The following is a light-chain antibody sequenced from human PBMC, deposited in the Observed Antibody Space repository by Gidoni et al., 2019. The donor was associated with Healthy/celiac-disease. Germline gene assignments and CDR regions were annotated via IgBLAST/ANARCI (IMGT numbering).Light chain of an antibody. V-gene: IGLV3-21*04. CDR1: NIGSKS. CDR2: YDS. CDR3: QVWASSSDHVV. Sequence: SYVLTQPPSGSVAPGKTARITCGGNNIGSKSVHWYQQKPGQAPVLVIYYDSDRPSGIPERFSGSNSGNTATLTISRVEAGDEADYYCQVWASSSDHVVFGGGTKLTVL. J-gene: IGLJ2*01.